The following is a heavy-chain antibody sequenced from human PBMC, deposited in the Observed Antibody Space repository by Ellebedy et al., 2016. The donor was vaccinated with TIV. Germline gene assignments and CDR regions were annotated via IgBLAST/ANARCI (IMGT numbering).Heavy chain of an antibody. CDR2: INHRGST. Sequence: GSLRLSCAVYGGSFSGYSWSWIRQPPGKGLEWIGEINHRGSTNYNPSLKGRVTISVDTSKHQFSLRLNSVTAADTAVYYCARCNYRDVDLDHWYFDLWGRGTLVTVSS. V-gene: IGHV4-34*01. J-gene: IGHJ2*01. CDR3: ARCNYRDVDLDHWYFDL. D-gene: IGHD4-11*01. CDR1: GGSFSGYS.